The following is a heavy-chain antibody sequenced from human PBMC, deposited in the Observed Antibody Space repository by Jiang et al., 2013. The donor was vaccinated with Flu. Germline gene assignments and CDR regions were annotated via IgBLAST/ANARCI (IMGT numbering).Heavy chain of an antibody. V-gene: IGHV3-33*01. J-gene: IGHJ6*02. D-gene: IGHD3-16*01. CDR2: IWSDVSNK. CDR1: GFTFSSYG. Sequence: VQLLESGGGVVQPGRSLRLSCAASGFTFSSYGIHWVRQAPGKGLEWVAVIWSDVSNKYYADSVKGRFTISRDNSKNTLYLQMNSLRAEDTAVYYCARDLGGAPRTQPRYYYNYGMDVWGQGTTVTVSS. CDR3: ARDLGGAPRTQPRYYYNYGMDV.